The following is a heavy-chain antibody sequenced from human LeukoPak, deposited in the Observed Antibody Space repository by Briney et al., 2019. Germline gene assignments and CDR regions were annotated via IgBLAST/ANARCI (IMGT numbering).Heavy chain of an antibody. CDR2: VTATNNNR. Sequence: GGSLRLSCLASGFTFSDHTLNWVRQAPGKGLERISSVTATNNNRHYADSVEGRFSISRDNVKNSVDLQMNSLRAEDTALYYCARDAGLRRNGYNPFDCWGQGILVTVSS. V-gene: IGHV3-48*01. J-gene: IGHJ4*02. CDR3: ARDAGLRRNGYNPFDC. CDR1: GFTFSDHT. D-gene: IGHD5-24*01.